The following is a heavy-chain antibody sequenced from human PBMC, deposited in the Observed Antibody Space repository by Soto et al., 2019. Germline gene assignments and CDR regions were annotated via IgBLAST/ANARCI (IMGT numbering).Heavy chain of an antibody. CDR1: GGTFSSYT. D-gene: IGHD3-22*01. V-gene: IGHV1-69*02. CDR2: IIPILGIA. CDR3: VYDSSGYWDY. J-gene: IGHJ4*02. Sequence: QVQLVQSGAEVKKPGSSVKVSCKASGGTFSSYTISWVRQAPGQGLEWMGRIIPILGIANYAQKFQGRVTIXXDKSTSTAYMELSSLRSEDTAVYYCVYDSSGYWDYWGQGTLVTVSS.